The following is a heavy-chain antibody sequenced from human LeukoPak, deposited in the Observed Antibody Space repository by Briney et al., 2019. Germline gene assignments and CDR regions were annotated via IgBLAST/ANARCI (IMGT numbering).Heavy chain of an antibody. CDR3: AKDQTSYAGWRYYYYGMDV. D-gene: IGHD6-19*01. Sequence: GGSLRLSCAASGFTFSSYGMHWVSQAPGKGLEWVAVISYDGSNKYYADSVKGRFTISRDNSKNTLYLQMNSLRAEDTAVYYCAKDQTSYAGWRYYYYGMDVWGQGTTVTVSS. V-gene: IGHV3-30*18. CDR2: ISYDGSNK. J-gene: IGHJ6*02. CDR1: GFTFSSYG.